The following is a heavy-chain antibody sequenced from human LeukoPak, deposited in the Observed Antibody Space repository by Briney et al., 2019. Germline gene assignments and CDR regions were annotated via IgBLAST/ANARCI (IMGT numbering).Heavy chain of an antibody. CDR1: GFTFNGYW. D-gene: IGHD3-10*01. J-gene: IGHJ4*02. CDR2: INENGGRK. CDR3: AKHIPRGNNYFDY. V-gene: IGHV3-7*01. Sequence: GSLRLSCAASGFTFNGYWMAWVRQAPGKGLEWVANINENGGRKYYVDSVKGRFTISRDNAKNSLYLQMNSLRAEDTAMYYCAKHIPRGNNYFDYWGQGTLLTVSS.